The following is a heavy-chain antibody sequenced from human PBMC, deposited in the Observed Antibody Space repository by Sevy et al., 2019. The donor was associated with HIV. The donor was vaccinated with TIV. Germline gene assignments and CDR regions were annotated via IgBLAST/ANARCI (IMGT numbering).Heavy chain of an antibody. CDR2: LSGSGDNA. D-gene: IGHD3-16*01. V-gene: IGHV3-23*01. J-gene: IGHJ4*02. Sequence: GGSLRLSCAASGFTFRNYALGWVRQAPGKGLEWVSALSGSGDNAYYADSVKGRFTISRDNSKNTVNLQMKSLRAEDTAMYYCAKAIAGAYTYGYASANFDYWGQGTLVTVSS. CDR1: GFTFRNYA. CDR3: AKAIAGAYTYGYASANFDY.